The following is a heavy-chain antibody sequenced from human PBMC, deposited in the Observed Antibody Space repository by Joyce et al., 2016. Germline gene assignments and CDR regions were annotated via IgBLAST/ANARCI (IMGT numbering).Heavy chain of an antibody. J-gene: IGHJ4*02. D-gene: IGHD3-10*01. V-gene: IGHV4-61*01. CDR2: SSGDT. CDR3: VIYKAGGGGSGY. Sequence: QVQLQESGPGLVKPSETLSLSCTVSGASVSSRSYHWGWVRQPPGKGLEWIGSSGDTNYNPSLESRVIISTDTSKNQFSLRLTSVTAADTAVYYCVIYKAGGGGSGYWGPGTLVTVSS. CDR1: GASVSSRSYH.